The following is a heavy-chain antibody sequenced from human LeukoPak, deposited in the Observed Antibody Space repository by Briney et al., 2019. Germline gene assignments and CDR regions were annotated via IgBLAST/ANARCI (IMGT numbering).Heavy chain of an antibody. V-gene: IGHV1-18*01. CDR2: ISAYNGNT. CDR1: GYTFTSYG. CDR3: ARVTRPGGDCRHCFDY. D-gene: IGHD2-21*02. Sequence: ASVKVSCKASGYTFTSYGISWVRQAPGQGLEWMGWISAYNGNTNYAQKLQGRVTMTTDTSTSTAYMELRSLRSDDTAVYYCARVTRPGGDCRHCFDYRGQGTLVTVSS. J-gene: IGHJ4*02.